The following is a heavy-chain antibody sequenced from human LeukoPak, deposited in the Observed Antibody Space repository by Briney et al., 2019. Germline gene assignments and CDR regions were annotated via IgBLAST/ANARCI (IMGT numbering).Heavy chain of an antibody. D-gene: IGHD5-18*01. V-gene: IGHV4-34*01. Sequence: SETLSLTCAVYGGSFSGYYWSWIRQPPGKGLGWIGEINHSGSTNYNPSLKSRVTISVDTSKNQFSLKLSSVTAADTAVYYCAREGGYSYGPNWFDPWGQGTLVTVSS. CDR2: INHSGST. J-gene: IGHJ5*02. CDR1: GGSFSGYY. CDR3: AREGGYSYGPNWFDP.